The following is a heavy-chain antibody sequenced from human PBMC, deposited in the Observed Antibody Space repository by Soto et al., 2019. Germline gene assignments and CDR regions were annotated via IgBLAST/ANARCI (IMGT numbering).Heavy chain of an antibody. V-gene: IGHV4-31*03. CDR1: GGSISSGGYY. CDR3: ARVGGYDPNWLDP. CDR2: IYYSGST. D-gene: IGHD5-12*01. Sequence: PSETLSLTCTVSGGSISSGGYYWSWIRQHPGKGLEWIGYIYYSGSTYYNPSLKSRVTISVDTSKNQFSLKLSSVTAADTAVYYCARVGGYDPNWLDPWGQGTLVTVSS. J-gene: IGHJ5*02.